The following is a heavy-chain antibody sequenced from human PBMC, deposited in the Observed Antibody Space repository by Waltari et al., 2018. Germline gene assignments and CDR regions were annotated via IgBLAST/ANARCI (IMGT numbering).Heavy chain of an antibody. J-gene: IGHJ4*02. Sequence: QVQLQESGPGLVKPSETLSLTCAVSGYSISSGYYWGWIRQPPGKGLEWIGSIYHMGRTYDNPSLKSRVTISVDTSKTQFALRLSSVTAADTAVYYCAREDSSSSLWIDYFDYWGQGTLVTVSS. CDR1: GYSISSGYY. CDR3: AREDSSSSLWIDYFDY. V-gene: IGHV4-38-2*02. CDR2: IYHMGRT. D-gene: IGHD6-6*01.